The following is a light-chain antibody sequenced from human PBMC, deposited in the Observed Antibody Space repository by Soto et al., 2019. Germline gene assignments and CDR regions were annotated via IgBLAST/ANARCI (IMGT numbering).Light chain of an antibody. CDR3: QQYGSSSPWT. CDR1: QSISSW. Sequence: DIQMTQSPSTLSASVGDRVTITCRASQSISSWLAWYQQKPGRAPKLLIYKASTLETGVPSRFSGSGSGTEFTLILSSRQPDDFASYYCQQYGSSSPWTFGQGTKVEIK. J-gene: IGKJ1*01. V-gene: IGKV1-5*03. CDR2: KAS.